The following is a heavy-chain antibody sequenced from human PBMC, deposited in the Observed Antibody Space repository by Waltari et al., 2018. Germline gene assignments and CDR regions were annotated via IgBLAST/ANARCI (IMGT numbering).Heavy chain of an antibody. CDR1: GFTVTTYW. J-gene: IGHJ4*02. CDR2: INPRGNVI. Sequence: EVQLVESGGGLVLPGGSLRLSCAASGFTVTTYWMHWVRQAPGKGLVWVSRINPRGNVINYADSVKGRFTISRYIAKNTLHLQMSSLRAEDTAIYYCIKDAYGPNDYWGQGALVTVSS. V-gene: IGHV3-74*01. D-gene: IGHD3-10*01. CDR3: IKDAYGPNDY.